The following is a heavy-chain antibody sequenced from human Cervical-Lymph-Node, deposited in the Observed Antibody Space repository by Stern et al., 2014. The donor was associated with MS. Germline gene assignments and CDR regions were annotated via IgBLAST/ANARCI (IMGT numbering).Heavy chain of an antibody. CDR3: FTDLA. J-gene: IGHJ5*02. V-gene: IGHV3-74*02. Sequence: EVQLVESGGGIVQPGGSLRLSCAASGFSFTSYWMHWARQVSGKGRVWVARVNHDGSGTAYADSVRGRFTISRDNAKNTVDLQMNSLRVEDTAVYYCFTDLACGQGALVTVSS. D-gene: IGHD2-21*02. CDR1: GFSFTSYW. CDR2: VNHDGSGT.